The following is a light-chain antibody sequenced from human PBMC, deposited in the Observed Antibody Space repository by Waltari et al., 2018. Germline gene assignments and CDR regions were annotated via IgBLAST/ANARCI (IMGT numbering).Light chain of an antibody. CDR1: QTILYSPTNRNY. CDR2: WAS. J-gene: IGKJ4*01. CDR3: QQYITTLT. Sequence: DFVMTQSPDSLAGSRGWGATSNCKSSQTILYSPTNRNYVAWYHQRPGQPPKLLIYWASVRASGVPDRFSGSGSGTDFTLTISSLQPEDVAVYYCQQYITTLTFGGGTKVEIK. V-gene: IGKV4-1*01.